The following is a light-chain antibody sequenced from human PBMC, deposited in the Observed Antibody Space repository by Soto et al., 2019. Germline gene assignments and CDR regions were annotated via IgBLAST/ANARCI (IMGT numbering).Light chain of an antibody. Sequence: DIQMTQSPSSLSASVGDRVTITCRASQSISSYLNWYQQKPGKAHKLLIYAAYSLQSGVQSRFSGSGSGTEFTLTIRSLQPDDFATYYCKQYNSYPWTFGQGTKVDIK. CDR1: QSISSY. CDR2: AAY. V-gene: IGKV1-39*01. CDR3: KQYNSYPWT. J-gene: IGKJ1*01.